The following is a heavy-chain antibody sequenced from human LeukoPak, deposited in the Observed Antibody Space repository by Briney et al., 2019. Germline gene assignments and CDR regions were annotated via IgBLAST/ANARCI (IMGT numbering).Heavy chain of an antibody. Sequence: GGSLRLSCAASGFTFSSYAMHWVRQAPGKGLEWVAVISYDGSNKYYEDSVKGRFTISRDNSKNTLYLQMNSLRAEDTAVYYCARGSYFASYGGYWGQGTLVTVSS. V-gene: IGHV3-30*04. CDR2: ISYDGSNK. D-gene: IGHD5-18*01. J-gene: IGHJ4*02. CDR1: GFTFSSYA. CDR3: ARGSYFASYGGY.